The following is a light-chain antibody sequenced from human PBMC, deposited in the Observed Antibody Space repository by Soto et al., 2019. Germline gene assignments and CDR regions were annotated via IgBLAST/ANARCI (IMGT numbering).Light chain of an antibody. CDR2: GAS. J-gene: IGKJ5*01. CDR1: QSVSSSY. Sequence: EIVLTQSPGTLSLSPGERATLSCRASQSVSSSYLAWYQQKPGQAPRLLIYGASSRATGIPDRFSGSGSGTDFTLTISRLEPEDFAVYSCQHYGSSPLVTLGQGTRLEIK. V-gene: IGKV3-20*01. CDR3: QHYGSSPLVT.